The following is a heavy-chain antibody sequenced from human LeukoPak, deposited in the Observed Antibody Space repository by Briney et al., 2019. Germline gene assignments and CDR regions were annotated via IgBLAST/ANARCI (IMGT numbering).Heavy chain of an antibody. CDR2: IYPGDSDT. D-gene: IGHD4-11*01. J-gene: IGHJ6*02. Sequence: NLGESPKISCKGSGYTFTSYWIGWVRQMPGKGLEWMGIIYPGDSDTRYSPSFQGQVTISADKSTSTAYLQWSSLKASDTAVYYCARRHATVGPYGMDVWGQGTTVTVSS. CDR1: GYTFTSYW. V-gene: IGHV5-51*01. CDR3: ARRHATVGPYGMDV.